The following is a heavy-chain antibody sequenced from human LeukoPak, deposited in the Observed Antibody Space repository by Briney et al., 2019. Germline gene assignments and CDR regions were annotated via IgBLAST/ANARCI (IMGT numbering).Heavy chain of an antibody. J-gene: IGHJ3*02. Sequence: KSSETLSLTCTVSGGSISSYYWTWIRQPPGKGLEWIGYVYYSGSTDYNPSLKSRVTISVDTSNKQFSLNLSSVTAADTAVYYCARRCSGPTCYTDAYDIWGQGTMVTVSS. CDR2: VYYSGST. V-gene: IGHV4-59*08. D-gene: IGHD2-2*02. CDR1: GGSISSYY. CDR3: ARRCSGPTCYTDAYDI.